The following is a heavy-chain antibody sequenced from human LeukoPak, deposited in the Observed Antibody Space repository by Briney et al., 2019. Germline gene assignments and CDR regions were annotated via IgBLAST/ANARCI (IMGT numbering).Heavy chain of an antibody. CDR3: ARTSPLTTVTY. CDR1: GFTVSSNY. V-gene: IGHV3-53*01. D-gene: IGHD4-11*01. Sequence: SGGSLRLSCAASGFTVSSNYMSWVRQAPGKGLEWVSVIYSGGSTYYADSVRGRFTISRDNSKNTLYLQMNSLSAEDTAVYYCARTSPLTTVTYWGQGTLVTVSS. CDR2: IYSGGST. J-gene: IGHJ4*02.